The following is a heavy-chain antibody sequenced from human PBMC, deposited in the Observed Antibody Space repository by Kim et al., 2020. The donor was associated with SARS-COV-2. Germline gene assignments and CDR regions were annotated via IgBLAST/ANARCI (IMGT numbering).Heavy chain of an antibody. CDR3: AKYRLSGSYYDFDF. CDR2: ISGSGGHT. CDR1: GFTFINHV. Sequence: GGSLRLSCAASGFTFINHVMTWVRQAPGKGPEWVSSISGSGGHTFYADSVRGRFTISRDNSKGALYVQMNTLGVDDTAIYYCAKYRLSGSYYDFDFWGPGSQGTVS. D-gene: IGHD3-10*01. J-gene: IGHJ4*02. V-gene: IGHV3-23*01.